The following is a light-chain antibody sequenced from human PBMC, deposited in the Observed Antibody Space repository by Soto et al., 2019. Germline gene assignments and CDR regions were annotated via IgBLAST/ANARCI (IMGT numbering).Light chain of an antibody. CDR3: QQLNSYPLT. CDR1: QGISSY. J-gene: IGKJ4*01. V-gene: IGKV1-9*01. CDR2: AAS. Sequence: DIQLTQSPSFLSASVGDRVTITCRASQGISSYLAWYQQKPGKAPKLLIYAASTLQSGVPSRFSGSGSGTEFTLTISSLQTEDFATDYCQQLNSYPLTFGGGTKVDIK.